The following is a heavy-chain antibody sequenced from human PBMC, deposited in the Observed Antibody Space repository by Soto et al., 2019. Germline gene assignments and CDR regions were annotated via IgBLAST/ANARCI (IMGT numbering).Heavy chain of an antibody. J-gene: IGHJ4*02. Sequence: GGSLRLSCAASGFTFSSYAMHWVRQAPGKGLEWVAVISYDGSNKYYADSVKGRFTISRDNSKNTLYLQMNSLRAEDTAVYYCARGSGDSSGYYMDFWGGYFDYWGQGTLVTVSS. V-gene: IGHV3-30-3*01. CDR1: GFTFSSYA. CDR3: ARGSGDSSGYYMDFWGGYFDY. CDR2: ISYDGSNK. D-gene: IGHD3-22*01.